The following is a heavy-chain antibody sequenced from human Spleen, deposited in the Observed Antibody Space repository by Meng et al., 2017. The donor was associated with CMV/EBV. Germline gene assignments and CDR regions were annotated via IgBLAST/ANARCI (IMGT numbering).Heavy chain of an antibody. D-gene: IGHD6-13*01. CDR1: GYNVISYY. J-gene: IGHJ5*02. CDR2: INPSGGST. Sequence: KVSCKASGYNVISYYMHWVRQAPGQGLERKGIINPSGGSTSYAQKFQGRVTMTRDTSTSTVYMELSRLRSEDTAVYYCARELVGFDPWGQGTLVTVSS. V-gene: IGHV1-46*01. CDR3: ARELVGFDP.